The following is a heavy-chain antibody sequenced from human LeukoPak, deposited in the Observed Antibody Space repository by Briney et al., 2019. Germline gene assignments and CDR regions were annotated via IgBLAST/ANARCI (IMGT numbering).Heavy chain of an antibody. CDR3: ARDGHTVTYAFDI. CDR2: IGTGGSIT. V-gene: IGHV3-11*04. D-gene: IGHD4-11*01. Sequence: GGSLRLSCAASGVTFSDYYMSWIRQAPGKGLQWVSYIGTGGSITYHADSVKGRFTISRDNAKNSLYLQMNSLRAEGTAVYYCARDGHTVTYAFDIWGQGTMVTVSS. CDR1: GVTFSDYY. J-gene: IGHJ3*02.